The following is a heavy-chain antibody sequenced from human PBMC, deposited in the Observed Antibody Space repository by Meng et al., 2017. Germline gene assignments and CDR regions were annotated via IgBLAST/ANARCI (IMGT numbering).Heavy chain of an antibody. CDR2: IYSGGST. D-gene: IGHD1-26*01. CDR3: ARVIVGAMGG. V-gene: IGHV3-66*02. CDR1: RFTVSSNY. J-gene: IGHJ4*02. Sequence: GGSLRLSCAASRFTVSSNYMSWVRQAPGKGLEWVSVIYSGGSTYYADSVKGRFTISRDNSKNTLYLQMNSLRAEDTAVYYCARVIVGAMGGWGQGTLVTVSS.